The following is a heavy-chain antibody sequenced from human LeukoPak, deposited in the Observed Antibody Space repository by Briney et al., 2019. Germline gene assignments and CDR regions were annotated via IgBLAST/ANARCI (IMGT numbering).Heavy chain of an antibody. CDR2: IYYSGST. V-gene: IGHV4-59*01. CDR1: GGSLSNYY. Sequence: SETLSLTCTVSGGSLSNYYWSWIRQPPGKGLEWIGYIYYSGSTNYNPSLKSRVTISVDTSKNQFSLKLISVTAADTAVYYCARDDSGSYHQLGVWGQGTTVTVSS. D-gene: IGHD1-26*01. CDR3: ARDDSGSYHQLGV. J-gene: IGHJ6*02.